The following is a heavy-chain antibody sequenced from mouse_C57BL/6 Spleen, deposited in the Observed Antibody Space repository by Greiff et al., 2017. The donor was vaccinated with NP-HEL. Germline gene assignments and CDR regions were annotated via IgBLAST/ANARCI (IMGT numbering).Heavy chain of an antibody. J-gene: IGHJ4*01. CDR2: ISDGGSYT. CDR1: GFTFSSYA. Sequence: EVTLVESGGGLVKPGGSLKLSCAASGFTFSSYAMPWVRQTPEKRLEWVATISDGGSYTYYPDNVKGRFTISRDNAKNNLYLQMSHLKSEDTAMCYGARDGYYGGSPCAMDYWGQGTSVTVSS. V-gene: IGHV5-4*01. D-gene: IGHD1-1*02. CDR3: ARDGYYGGSPCAMDY.